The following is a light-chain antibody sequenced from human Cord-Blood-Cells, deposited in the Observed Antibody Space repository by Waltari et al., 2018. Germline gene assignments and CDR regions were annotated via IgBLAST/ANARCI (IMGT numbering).Light chain of an antibody. CDR2: DAS. CDR1: QSVSSY. Sequence: EIVLTQSPATLSLSPGERATLSCRASQSVSSYLAWYQQKPGQPPRLLIYDASNSATGIPARFSGSGSGTDFTLTISSLAPEDFAVYYCQQRSNWPTFGGGTKVEIK. CDR3: QQRSNWPT. J-gene: IGKJ4*01. V-gene: IGKV3-11*01.